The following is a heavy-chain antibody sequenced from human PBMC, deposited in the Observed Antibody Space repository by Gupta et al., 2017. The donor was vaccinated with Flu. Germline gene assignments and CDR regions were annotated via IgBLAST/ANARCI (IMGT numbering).Heavy chain of an antibody. CDR2: MPPTGSA. CDR3: VRSVCNNNVCSDS. V-gene: IGHV4-34*02. CDR1: AGSFSGPY. J-gene: IGHJ4*02. Sequence: QGQLQQWGAGLLEPSETVSLTCAVPAGSFSGPYWAWIRHAPGKGLEWLVEMPPTGSAFYKPSLWSRLTSSLDTYKTQFSLKLTSATAADTAVYYCVRSVCNNNVCSDSWGRGTRVTVSS. D-gene: IGHD3-10*02.